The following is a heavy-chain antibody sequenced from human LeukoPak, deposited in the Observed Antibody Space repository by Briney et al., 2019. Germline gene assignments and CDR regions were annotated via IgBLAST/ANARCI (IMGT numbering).Heavy chain of an antibody. D-gene: IGHD3-22*01. V-gene: IGHV1-69*05. Sequence: SVKVSCKASGGTFSSYAISWVRQAPGQGLEWMGGIIPIFGTANYAQKFQGRVTITTDESTSTAYMELSSLRSEDTAVYYCARAPNYYYDSSGLEFDYWGQGTLVTVSS. J-gene: IGHJ4*02. CDR3: ARAPNYYYDSSGLEFDY. CDR2: IIPIFGTA. CDR1: GGTFSSYA.